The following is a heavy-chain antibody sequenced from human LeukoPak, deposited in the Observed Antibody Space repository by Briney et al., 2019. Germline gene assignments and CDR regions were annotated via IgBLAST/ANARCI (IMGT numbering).Heavy chain of an antibody. D-gene: IGHD5-24*01. J-gene: IGHJ5*02. Sequence: GGSLKLSCAASGLTFSSYWMSWVRLAPGKGLEWVANIKGDGSEKWYADSVKGRFTISRDNAQNSVHLQMNSLRAEDTAVYHCARDEYRSRWLHPRGQGTLVTVTS. CDR3: ARDEYRSRWLHP. V-gene: IGHV3-7*01. CDR2: IKGDGSEK. CDR1: GLTFSSYW.